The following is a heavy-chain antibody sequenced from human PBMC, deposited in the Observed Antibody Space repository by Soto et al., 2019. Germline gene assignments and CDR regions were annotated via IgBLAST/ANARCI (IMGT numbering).Heavy chain of an antibody. J-gene: IGHJ5*02. V-gene: IGHV3-48*03. Sequence: GGSPRLSCAASGFTFSSYEMNWVRQAPGKGLEWVSYISSSGSTIYYADSVKGRFTISRDNAKNSLYLQMNSLRAEDTAVYYCAREYGGFNWFDPWGQGTLVTVSS. CDR2: ISSSGSTI. D-gene: IGHD2-15*01. CDR3: AREYGGFNWFDP. CDR1: GFTFSSYE.